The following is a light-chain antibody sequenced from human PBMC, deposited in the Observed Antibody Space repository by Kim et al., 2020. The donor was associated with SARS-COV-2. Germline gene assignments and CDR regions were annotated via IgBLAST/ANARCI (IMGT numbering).Light chain of an antibody. CDR3: QQYGSETGT. V-gene: IGKV3-20*01. Sequence: GERASLTCRARQRVRKKEGVWYQQKAGQAPRLLIYRAFSRATGIPDTFSGSGSGTDCTLTISRLEAEDCAVYYWQQYGSETGTFGQGTKVDIK. CDR1: QRVRKKE. J-gene: IGKJ1*01. CDR2: RAF.